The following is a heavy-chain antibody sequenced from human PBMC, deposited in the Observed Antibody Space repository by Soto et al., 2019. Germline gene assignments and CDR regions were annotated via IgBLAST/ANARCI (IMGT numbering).Heavy chain of an antibody. J-gene: IGHJ4*02. Sequence: SELMRLTCAVYGGYFRGYYWSWIRQHPGKGLEWIGEINHSGSTNYNPSLKSRVTISVDTSKNQFSLKLSSVTAADTAVYYCARGRYSPYSSSFDYWGQGTLVTVSS. D-gene: IGHD6-13*01. CDR1: GGYFRGYY. V-gene: IGHV4-34*01. CDR2: INHSGST. CDR3: ARGRYSPYSSSFDY.